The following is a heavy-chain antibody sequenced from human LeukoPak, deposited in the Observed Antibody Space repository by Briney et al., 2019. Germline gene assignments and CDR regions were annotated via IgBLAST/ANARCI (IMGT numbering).Heavy chain of an antibody. V-gene: IGHV4-39*07. CDR3: ARDRHGVNSGFDP. CDR2: IYYSGST. D-gene: IGHD4-23*01. CDR1: GGSISSSSYY. Sequence: SETLSLTCTVSGGSISSSSYYWGWIRQPPGKGLEWIGSIYYSGSTYYNPSLKSRVTISVDTSKNQFSLKLSSVTAAGTAVYYCARDRHGVNSGFDPWGQGTLVTVSS. J-gene: IGHJ5*02.